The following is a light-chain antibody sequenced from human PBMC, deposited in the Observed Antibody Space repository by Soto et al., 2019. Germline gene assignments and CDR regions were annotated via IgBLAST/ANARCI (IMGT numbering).Light chain of an antibody. J-gene: IGLJ1*01. CDR2: DVN. Sequence: QSVLTQPRSVSGSPGQSVTISCTGTSSDVGGYNYVSWYQQHPGKAPKLIIYDVNRRPSGVPDRFSGSKSGNTASLTISGLQAEDEADYYCCSYAGSYTYVFGPGTKVTVL. CDR3: CSYAGSYTYV. CDR1: SSDVGGYNY. V-gene: IGLV2-11*01.